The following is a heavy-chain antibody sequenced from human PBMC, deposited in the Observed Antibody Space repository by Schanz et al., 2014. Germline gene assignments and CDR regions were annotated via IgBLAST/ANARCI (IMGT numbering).Heavy chain of an antibody. CDR3: AKSLESCPGGRCSRGYFDY. CDR1: GFTFSSYS. J-gene: IGHJ4*02. V-gene: IGHV3-23*04. D-gene: IGHD2-8*02. CDR2: ISGSGGST. Sequence: EVQLVESGGGLVQPGGSLRLSCAASGFTFSSYSMNWVRQAPGKGLEWVSAISGSGGSTYYADSVKGRFTISRDNSKNTLYLQMNSLRAEDTAVYYCAKSLESCPGGRCSRGYFDYWGQGTRVTVPS.